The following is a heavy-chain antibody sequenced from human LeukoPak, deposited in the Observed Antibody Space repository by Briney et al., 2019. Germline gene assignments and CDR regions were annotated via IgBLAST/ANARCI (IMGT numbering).Heavy chain of an antibody. Sequence: SETLSLTCAVYGGSFSGYYWSWIRQPPGKGLEWIGEINHSGSTNYNPSLKSRVTISVDTSKNQFSLKLSSVTAADTAVYYCARGRYCSSTSCYARPLDYWSQGTLVTVSS. CDR3: ARGRYCSSTSCYARPLDY. D-gene: IGHD2-2*01. J-gene: IGHJ4*02. CDR2: INHSGST. CDR1: GGSFSGYY. V-gene: IGHV4-34*01.